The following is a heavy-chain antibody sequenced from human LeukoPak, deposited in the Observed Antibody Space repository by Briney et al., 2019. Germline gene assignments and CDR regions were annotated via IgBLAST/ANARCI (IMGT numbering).Heavy chain of an antibody. Sequence: ASVKVSCKASGFTFTAYYMHWMRQAPGQGPEYMGFFNPNSGGTNCAQKFQGRVTMTRDTSISTAYMELSRLRSDDTAVYYCARDLGYCSGGSCYSGKSYYYYMDVWGKGTTVTVSS. CDR1: GFTFTAYY. CDR2: FNPNSGGT. D-gene: IGHD2-15*01. CDR3: ARDLGYCSGGSCYSGKSYYYYMDV. V-gene: IGHV1-2*02. J-gene: IGHJ6*03.